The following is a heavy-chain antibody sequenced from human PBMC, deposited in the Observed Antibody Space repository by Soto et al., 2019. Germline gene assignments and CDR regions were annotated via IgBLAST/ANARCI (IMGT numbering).Heavy chain of an antibody. CDR3: ARSQTTVTSYDY. D-gene: IGHD4-17*01. J-gene: IGHJ4*02. Sequence: SETLSLTCAVYGGSFSGYYWTWIRQPPGTGLEWIGEINHSGSTNYNPSLKSRVTISVDTSKNQFSLKLTSVTAADTAVFYCARSQTTVTSYDYWGQGTLVTVSS. V-gene: IGHV4-34*01. CDR1: GGSFSGYY. CDR2: INHSGST.